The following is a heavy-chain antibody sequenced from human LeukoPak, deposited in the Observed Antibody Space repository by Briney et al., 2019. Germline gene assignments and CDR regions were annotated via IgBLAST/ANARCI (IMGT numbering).Heavy chain of an antibody. V-gene: IGHV1-24*01. Sequence: ASVKVSCTVSGNTLTDLSIHWVRQAPGKGLDWMGGFDPEDAEIIYAEKFQDRVTMTEDPSTDTAYLELSSLRSEDTAVYFCAAEGQWSLLHYFNSWGQGTLVTVSS. D-gene: IGHD3-22*01. J-gene: IGHJ4*02. CDR1: GNTLTDLS. CDR2: FDPEDAEI. CDR3: AAEGQWSLLHYFNS.